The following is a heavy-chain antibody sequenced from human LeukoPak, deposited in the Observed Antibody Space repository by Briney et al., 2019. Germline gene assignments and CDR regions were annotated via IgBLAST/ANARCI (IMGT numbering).Heavy chain of an antibody. D-gene: IGHD3-10*01. CDR2: INGDGTST. CDR1: GLSFSSYW. CDR3: ARPPRGFGFDY. J-gene: IGHJ4*02. Sequence: GGSLRLSCAASGLSFSSYWMHWVWQGPGKGLVWVSRINGDGTSTSYADSVKGRFTISRDNARNTVYLQMNSLRVEDTAVYYCARPPRGFGFDYWGLGALVTVSS. V-gene: IGHV3-74*01.